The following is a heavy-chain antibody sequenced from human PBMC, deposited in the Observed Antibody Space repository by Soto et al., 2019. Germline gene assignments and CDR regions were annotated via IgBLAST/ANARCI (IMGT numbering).Heavy chain of an antibody. D-gene: IGHD3-16*02. CDR2: IRSKAYGGTT. Sequence: GGSLRLSCTASGFTFGDYAMSWFRQAPGKGLEWVGFIRSKAYGGTTEYAASVKGRFTISREDSKSIAYLQMNSLKTGDTAVYYCTRDHIWGSYRYSHYWGQGTLVTVSS. V-gene: IGHV3-49*03. CDR3: TRDHIWGSYRYSHY. J-gene: IGHJ4*02. CDR1: GFTFGDYA.